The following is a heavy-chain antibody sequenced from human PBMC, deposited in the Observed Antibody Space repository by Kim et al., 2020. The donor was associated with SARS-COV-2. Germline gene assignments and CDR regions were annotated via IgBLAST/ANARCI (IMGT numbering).Heavy chain of an antibody. D-gene: IGHD3-22*01. CDR3: AKGYDSSGYSLVAFDI. V-gene: IGHV3-9*01. J-gene: IGHJ3*02. Sequence: SVKGRFTISRDNAKNSLYLQMNSLRAEDTALYYCAKGYDSSGYSLVAFDIWGQGTMVTVSS.